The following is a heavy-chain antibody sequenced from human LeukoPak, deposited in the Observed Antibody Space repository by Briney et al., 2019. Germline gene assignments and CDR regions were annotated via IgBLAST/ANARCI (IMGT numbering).Heavy chain of an antibody. Sequence: SETLSLTCTVSGDSLSSSNFYWGWLRQPPGKGLEWIGSFSDSGGTYYNPSLKSRVTISVDASRNKLSLRLTAVTAADTAVYYCARHGGSWSFNYYYYMDVWGEGTTVIVSS. V-gene: IGHV4-39*01. D-gene: IGHD6-13*01. CDR1: GDSLSSSNFY. CDR3: ARHGGSWSFNYYYYMDV. J-gene: IGHJ6*03. CDR2: FSDSGGT.